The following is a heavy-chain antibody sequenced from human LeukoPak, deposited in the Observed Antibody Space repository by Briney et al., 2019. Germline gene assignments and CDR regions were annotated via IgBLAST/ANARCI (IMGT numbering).Heavy chain of an antibody. D-gene: IGHD3-16*02. CDR2: ISGSGGST. CDR3: AKANMITFGGVIAN. V-gene: IGHV3-23*01. J-gene: IGHJ4*02. Sequence: GGSLRLSCAASGFTFSSYAMSWVRQAPGKGLEWVSAISGSGGSTYYADSVKGRFTISRDNSKNTLYLQMNSLRAEDAAVYYCAKANMITFGGVIANWGQGTRLTVSS. CDR1: GFTFSSYA.